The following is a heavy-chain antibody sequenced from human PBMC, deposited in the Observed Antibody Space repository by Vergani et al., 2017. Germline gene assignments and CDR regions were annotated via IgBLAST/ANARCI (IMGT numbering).Heavy chain of an antibody. CDR1: GFTFSSYA. D-gene: IGHD2-15*01. V-gene: IGHV3-23*01. Sequence: EVQLLESGGGLVQPGGSLRLSCAASGFTFSSYAMSWVRQAPGKGLEWVSYISSSGSTIYYADSVKGRFTISRDNSKNTLYLQMNSLRAEDTAVYYCAKIRLPRYCSGGSCYSPHPNYYYYYYMDVWGKGP. CDR2: ISSSGSTI. J-gene: IGHJ6*03. CDR3: AKIRLPRYCSGGSCYSPHPNYYYYYYMDV.